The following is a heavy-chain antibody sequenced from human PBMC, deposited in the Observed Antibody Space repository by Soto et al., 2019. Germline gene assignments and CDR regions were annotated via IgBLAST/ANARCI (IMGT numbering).Heavy chain of an antibody. CDR3: ARTGGRYDSGDYGELV. Sequence: PSETLSLTCTVSGGSISSGGYYWSWIRQHPGKGLEWIGYIYYSGSTYYNPSLKSRVTISVDTSKNQFSLKLRSVTAADTAVYYCARTGGRYDSGDYGELVWGQGTLVTVSS. CDR2: IYYSGST. V-gene: IGHV4-31*03. D-gene: IGHD4-17*01. J-gene: IGHJ4*02. CDR1: GGSISSGGYY.